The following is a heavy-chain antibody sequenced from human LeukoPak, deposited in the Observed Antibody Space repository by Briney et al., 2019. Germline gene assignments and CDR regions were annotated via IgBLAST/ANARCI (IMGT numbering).Heavy chain of an antibody. CDR3: ARYSGTGYSSSWYSTPFDY. CDR1: GFTFRSYS. CDR2: ISSSSSYI. J-gene: IGHJ4*02. V-gene: IGHV3-21*06. Sequence: GGSLRLSCAASGFTFRSYSMKWVRQAPGKGLEWVSSISSSSSYIYYADSVKGRFTISRDNAKNLLYLQMNSLRAEDTAVYYCARYSGTGYSSSWYSTPFDYWGQGTLVTVSS. D-gene: IGHD6-13*01.